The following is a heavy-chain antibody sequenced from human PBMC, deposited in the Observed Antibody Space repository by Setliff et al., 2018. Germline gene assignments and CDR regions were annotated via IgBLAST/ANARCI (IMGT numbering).Heavy chain of an antibody. CDR1: GGSIRSGSFY. D-gene: IGHD3-9*01. CDR2: VHASGSP. CDR3: AKERYFDWFFEN. Sequence: PSETLSLTCTVSGGSIRSGSFYWSWIRQSAEKGLEWIGRVHASGSPNYNPSFKGRVTISLDTSTNQFSLNLNSVTAADTAVYYCAKERYFDWFFENWGQGTLVT. V-gene: IGHV4-61*02. J-gene: IGHJ4*02.